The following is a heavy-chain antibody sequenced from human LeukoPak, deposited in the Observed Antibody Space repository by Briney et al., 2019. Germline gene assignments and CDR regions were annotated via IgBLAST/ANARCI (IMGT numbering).Heavy chain of an antibody. D-gene: IGHD3-9*01. CDR3: ARGGDSIYDILTGYYEVRDYYGMDV. CDR2: INPNSGGT. Sequence: ASVTVSCKASGYTFTGYYMHWVRQAPGQGLEWMGWINPNSGGTNYAQKFQGRVTMTRDTSISTAYMELSRLRSDDTAVYYCARGGDSIYDILTGYYEVRDYYGMDVWGQGTTVTVSS. J-gene: IGHJ6*02. V-gene: IGHV1-2*02. CDR1: GYTFTGYY.